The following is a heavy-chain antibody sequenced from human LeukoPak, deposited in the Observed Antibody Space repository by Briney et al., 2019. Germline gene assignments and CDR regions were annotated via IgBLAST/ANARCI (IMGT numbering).Heavy chain of an antibody. CDR1: GFIFDNYG. Sequence: PGGSLRLSCAASGFIFDNYGMSWVRQAPGKGLEWVSGINWNGGSTGYADSVEGRFTISRDKAKNSLYLQLNSLRAEDTALYYCARVTVYYDSSGYFDFWGQGTLVTVSS. J-gene: IGHJ4*02. V-gene: IGHV3-20*04. D-gene: IGHD3-22*01. CDR3: ARVTVYYDSSGYFDF. CDR2: INWNGGST.